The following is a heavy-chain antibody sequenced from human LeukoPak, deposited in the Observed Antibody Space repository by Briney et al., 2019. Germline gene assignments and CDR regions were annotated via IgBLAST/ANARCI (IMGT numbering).Heavy chain of an antibody. CDR3: AKDLGGSATTV. CDR2: ISWSGDRM. D-gene: IGHD2-2*01. V-gene: IGHV3-9*01. J-gene: IGHJ4*02. CDR1: GFTFEGHV. Sequence: GRSLRLSCAASGFTFEGHVMHWVRQAPGKGLEWVSSISWSGDRMGYADAVKGRFTISRDNAKNSLFLRMNSLRVEDTALYYCAKDLGGSATTVWGQGTLVTVSS.